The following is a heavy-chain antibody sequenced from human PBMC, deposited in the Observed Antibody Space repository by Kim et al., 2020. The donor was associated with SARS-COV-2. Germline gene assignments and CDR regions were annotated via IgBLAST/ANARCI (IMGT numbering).Heavy chain of an antibody. V-gene: IGHV3-33*06. CDR2: AWYDGTNK. Sequence: GGSLRLSCAASGFTFSNYGMHWVRQAPGKGLEWVAVAWYDGTNKYCADSVKGRFTISRDNSKNTLYLQMNSLRAEDTAVYYCAKDLMSNSGWELDYWGQGTLATVSS. J-gene: IGHJ4*02. CDR3: AKDLMSNSGWELDY. CDR1: GFTFSNYG. D-gene: IGHD6-19*01.